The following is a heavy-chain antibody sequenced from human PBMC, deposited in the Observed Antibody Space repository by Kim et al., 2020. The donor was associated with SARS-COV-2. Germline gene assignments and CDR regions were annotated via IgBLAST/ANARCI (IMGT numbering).Heavy chain of an antibody. J-gene: IGHJ1*01. Sequence: GGSLRLSCAASGFTFGDYAMHWVRQAPGKGLEWVSGISWNSGSIGYADSVKGRFTISRDNAKNSLYLQMNSLRAEDTALYYCAKDMGGYYYDSSGYYPGYFQHWGQGTLVTVSS. V-gene: IGHV3-9*01. D-gene: IGHD3-22*01. CDR1: GFTFGDYA. CDR2: ISWNSGSI. CDR3: AKDMGGYYYDSSGYYPGYFQH.